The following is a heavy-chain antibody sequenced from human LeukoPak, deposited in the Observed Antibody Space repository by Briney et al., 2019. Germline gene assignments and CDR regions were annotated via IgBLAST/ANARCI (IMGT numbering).Heavy chain of an antibody. Sequence: SETLSLTCTVSGASISSYYWSWIRQPPGKGLEWIGDIYYSGSIKCNPSLKSRVTMSVDTSKNQFSLKLSSVTAADTAIYYCARENPSGYYNRPIDYWGQGTLVTVSS. CDR1: GASISSYY. J-gene: IGHJ4*02. D-gene: IGHD3-22*01. CDR3: ARENPSGYYNRPIDY. V-gene: IGHV4-59*01. CDR2: IYYSGSI.